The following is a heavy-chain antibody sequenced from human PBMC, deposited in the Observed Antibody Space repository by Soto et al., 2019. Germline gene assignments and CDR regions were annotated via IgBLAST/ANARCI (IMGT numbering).Heavy chain of an antibody. Sequence: VGSLRLSCVASGFTFSSYGMHWVRQAPGKGLEWVSVIYSGGSTYYADSVKGRFTISRDNSKNTLYLQMNSLRAEDTAVYFCARDRVPQLGYYGMDVWGQGTTVTVSS. J-gene: IGHJ6*02. D-gene: IGHD2-2*01. CDR2: IYSGGST. CDR3: ARDRVPQLGYYGMDV. V-gene: IGHV3-66*01. CDR1: GFTFSSYG.